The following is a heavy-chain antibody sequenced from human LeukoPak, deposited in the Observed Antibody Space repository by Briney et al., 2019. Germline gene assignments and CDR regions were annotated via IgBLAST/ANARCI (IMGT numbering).Heavy chain of an antibody. Sequence: PGGSLRLSCAASGFTFSSYAMSWVRQAPGKGLEWFSAISGSGGSTYYADSVKGRFTISRDNSKNTLYLQMNSLRAEDTAVYYCAKGLRLSRGYSGYDYHYFDYWGQGTLVTVSS. CDR2: ISGSGGST. CDR1: GFTFSSYA. CDR3: AKGLRLSRGYSGYDYHYFDY. D-gene: IGHD5-12*01. V-gene: IGHV3-23*01. J-gene: IGHJ4*02.